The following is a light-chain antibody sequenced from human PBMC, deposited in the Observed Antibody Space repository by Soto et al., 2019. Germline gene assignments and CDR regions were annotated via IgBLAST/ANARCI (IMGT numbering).Light chain of an antibody. CDR1: QTVRNNY. J-gene: IGKJ4*01. V-gene: IGKV3-20*01. Sequence: EIGLTQSPGTLSLSPGERAALSGRASQTVRNNYLAWYQQKPGQAPRLLIYDASSRATGIPDRFSGGGSGTDFTLTISRLEPEDFAVYYCQQFSSYPLTFGGGTKVDIK. CDR3: QQFSSYPLT. CDR2: DAS.